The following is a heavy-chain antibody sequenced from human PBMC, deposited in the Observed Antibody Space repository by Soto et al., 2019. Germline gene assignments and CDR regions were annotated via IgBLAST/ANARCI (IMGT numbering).Heavy chain of an antibody. CDR3: ARQAYDFWSGYPNAYYFDY. CDR1: GGSISSYY. Sequence: TLSLTCTVSGGSISSYYWSWIRQPPGKGLEWIGYIYYSGSTNYNPSLKSRVTISVDTSKNQFSLKLSSVTAADTAVYYCARQAYDFWSGYPNAYYFDYWGQGTLVTVSS. D-gene: IGHD3-3*01. CDR2: IYYSGST. V-gene: IGHV4-59*08. J-gene: IGHJ4*02.